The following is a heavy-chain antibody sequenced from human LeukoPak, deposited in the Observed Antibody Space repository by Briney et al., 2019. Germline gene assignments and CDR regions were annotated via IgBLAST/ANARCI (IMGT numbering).Heavy chain of an antibody. V-gene: IGHV1-2*02. CDR2: INPNSGGT. D-gene: IGHD3-10*01. J-gene: IGHJ6*02. CDR3: ARVPNSVPYYYYGMDV. Sequence: ASVKVSCKASGYTFTGYCMHWVRQAPGQGLEWMGWINPNSGGTNYAQKFQGRVTMTRDTSISTAYMELSRLRSDDTAVYYCARVPNSVPYYYYGMDVWGQGTTVTVSS. CDR1: GYTFTGYC.